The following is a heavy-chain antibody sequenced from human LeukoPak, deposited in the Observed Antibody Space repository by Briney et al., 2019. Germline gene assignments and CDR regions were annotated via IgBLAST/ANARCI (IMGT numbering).Heavy chain of an antibody. Sequence: QPGESLRLSCSASGFAFSSYSMNWLRQAPGKGLEWISFITADSDIIHYAVSVRGRFTISRDNAKNSLFLQLNSLRDEDTAVYYCARVGTPGTNNWFDPWGQGTLVTVSS. V-gene: IGHV3-48*02. CDR3: ARVGTPGTNNWFDP. D-gene: IGHD7-27*01. CDR2: ITADSDII. J-gene: IGHJ5*02. CDR1: GFAFSSYS.